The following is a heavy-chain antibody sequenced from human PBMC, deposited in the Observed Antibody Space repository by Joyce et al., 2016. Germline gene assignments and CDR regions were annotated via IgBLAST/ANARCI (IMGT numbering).Heavy chain of an antibody. CDR2: MASDGINK. CDR1: GFTFSYYA. J-gene: IGHJ4*02. V-gene: IGHV3-30*04. Sequence: QVQLVESGGGVVQPGRSLRLSCAASGFTFSYYALHWVRQAPANGREWVAVMASDGINKSYADSVKGRFTISRDTSKNTLYLQMNSLRAEDTAVYYCVRDIGITMSEPRYWGQGTLVTVSS. CDR3: VRDIGITMSEPRY. D-gene: IGHD3-10*02.